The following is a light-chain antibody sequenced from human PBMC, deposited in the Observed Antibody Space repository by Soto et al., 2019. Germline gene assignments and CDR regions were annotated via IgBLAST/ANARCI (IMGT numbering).Light chain of an antibody. CDR1: QSVSSY. J-gene: IGKJ3*01. CDR3: QQRSNWPPD. Sequence: EIVLTQSPATLSLSPGERATLSCRASQSVSSYLAWYQQKPGQAPRLLIYDASNRATGIPARFSGSGSGTDFTITISSLEPEDFAVYYCQQRSNWPPDFGPGTKVDIK. CDR2: DAS. V-gene: IGKV3-11*01.